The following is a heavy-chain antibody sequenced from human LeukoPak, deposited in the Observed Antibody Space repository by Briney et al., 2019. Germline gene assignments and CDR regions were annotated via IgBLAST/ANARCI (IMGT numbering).Heavy chain of an antibody. CDR1: GFTFSSYA. V-gene: IGHV3-30-3*01. CDR2: ISYDGSNK. J-gene: IGHJ4*02. Sequence: GGSLRLSCAASGFTFSSYAMHWVRQAPGKGLEWVAVISYDGSNKYYADSVKGRFTISRDNSKNTLYLQMNSLRAEDTAVYYCASWSLGPAADYRLDYWGQGTLVTVSS. D-gene: IGHD2-2*01. CDR3: ASWSLGPAADYRLDY.